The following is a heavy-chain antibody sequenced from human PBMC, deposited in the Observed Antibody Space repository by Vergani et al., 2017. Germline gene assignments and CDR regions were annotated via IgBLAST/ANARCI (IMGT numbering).Heavy chain of an antibody. D-gene: IGHD1-26*01. J-gene: IGHJ6*02. Sequence: QVQLVQSGAEVKKPGASVKVSCKASGGTFSSYAISWVRQAPGQGLEWMGWISAYNGNTNYAQKLQGRVTMTTDTSTSTAYMELRSLRSDDTAVYYCARVGRMGASLTSYYYYGMDVWGQGTTVTVSS. V-gene: IGHV1-18*01. CDR1: GGTFSSYA. CDR2: ISAYNGNT. CDR3: ARVGRMGASLTSYYYYGMDV.